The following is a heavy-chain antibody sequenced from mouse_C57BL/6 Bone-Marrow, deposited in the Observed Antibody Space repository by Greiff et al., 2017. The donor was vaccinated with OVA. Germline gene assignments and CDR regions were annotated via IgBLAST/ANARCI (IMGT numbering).Heavy chain of an antibody. J-gene: IGHJ2*01. V-gene: IGHV1-69*01. CDR3: ALDGYYFFDY. Sequence: QVQLQQPGAELVMPGASVKLSCKASGYTFTSYWMHWVKQRPGQGLEWIGEIDPSDSYTNYNQKFKGKSTLTVDKSSSTAYMQLSSLTSEDSAVYYCALDGYYFFDYWGKGTTLTVSS. CDR2: IDPSDSYT. D-gene: IGHD2-3*01. CDR1: GYTFTSYW.